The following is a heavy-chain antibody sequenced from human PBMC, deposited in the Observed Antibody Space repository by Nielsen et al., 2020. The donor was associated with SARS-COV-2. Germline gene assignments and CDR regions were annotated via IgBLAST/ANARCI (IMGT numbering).Heavy chain of an antibody. Sequence: SETLSLTCTVSGGSISSYYWSWIRQPPGKGLEWIGYIYNTGSTNYNPSLQSRVTISVDTSKNQFSLKLSSVTAADTAVYYCVRDHGYNYAYGHYYYGMDVWGQGTTVTVSS. CDR3: VRDHGYNYAYGHYYYGMDV. D-gene: IGHD5-24*01. CDR1: GGSISSYY. CDR2: IYNTGST. V-gene: IGHV4-59*01. J-gene: IGHJ6*02.